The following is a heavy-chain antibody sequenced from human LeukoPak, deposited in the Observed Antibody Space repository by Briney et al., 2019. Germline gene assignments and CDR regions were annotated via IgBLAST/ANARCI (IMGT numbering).Heavy chain of an antibody. CDR2: IRYDGSNK. D-gene: IGHD2-2*01. V-gene: IGHV3-30*02. CDR3: TRMVWRSRPFDY. CDR1: GFTFSSYG. J-gene: IGHJ4*02. Sequence: GGSLRLSCAASGFTFSSYGMHWVRQAPGKGLEWVAFIRYDGSNKYYADSVKGRFTISRDSSKNTLYLQMNSLRAEDTAVYYCTRMVWRSRPFDYWGQGTLVTVSS.